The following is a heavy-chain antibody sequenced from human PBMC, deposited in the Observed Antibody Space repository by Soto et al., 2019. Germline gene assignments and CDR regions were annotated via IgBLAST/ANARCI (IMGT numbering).Heavy chain of an antibody. CDR1: GYTLTELS. D-gene: IGHD1-26*01. J-gene: IGHJ4*02. CDR3: ATVHPQSPLPFDY. CDR2: FDPEDGET. V-gene: IGHV1-24*01. Sequence: ASVKVSCKXSGYTLTELSMHWVRQAPGKGLEWMGGFDPEDGETIYAQKFQGRVTMTEDTSTDTAYMELSSLRSEDTAVYYCATVHPQSPLPFDYWGQGTLVTVPQ.